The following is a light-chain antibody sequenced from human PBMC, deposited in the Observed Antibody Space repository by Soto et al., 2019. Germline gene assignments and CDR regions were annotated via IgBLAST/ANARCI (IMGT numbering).Light chain of an antibody. CDR2: GAS. CDR3: QQYNNWPPGIT. CDR1: QSVSSN. Sequence: EIVMTQSPATLSVSPGERATLSCRASQSVSSNLAWYQQKPGQAPRLLIYGASTRATGIPARFSGSGSGTEFTLTISSLQSEDFAVCYCQQYNNWPPGITFGPGTKVDIK. V-gene: IGKV3-15*01. J-gene: IGKJ3*01.